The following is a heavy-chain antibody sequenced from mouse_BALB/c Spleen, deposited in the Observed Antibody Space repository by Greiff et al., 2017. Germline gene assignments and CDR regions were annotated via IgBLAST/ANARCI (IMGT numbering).Heavy chain of an antibody. J-gene: IGHJ2*01. CDR3: ARDRTTVFDY. CDR1: GFSLTSYG. V-gene: IGHV2-9*02. CDR2: IWAGGST. D-gene: IGHD1-1*01. Sequence: VQLVESGPGLVAPSQSLSLTCTVSGFSLTSYGVHWVRQPPGKGLEWLGVIWAGGSTNYNSALMSRLSISKDNSKSQVFLKMNSLQTDDTAMYYCARDRTTVFDYWGQGTTLTVSS.